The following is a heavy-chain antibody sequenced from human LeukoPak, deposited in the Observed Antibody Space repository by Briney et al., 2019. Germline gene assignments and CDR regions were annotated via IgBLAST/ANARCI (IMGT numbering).Heavy chain of an antibody. CDR2: IYPGDSDT. CDR3: ARLSRHLNWFDP. J-gene: IGHJ5*02. D-gene: IGHD6-25*01. V-gene: IGHV5-51*01. CDR1: GYSFTSYW. Sequence: KRGESLKISCKGSGYSFTSYWIGWVRQMPGKGLERMGIIYPGDSDTRYSPSLQGQVTISADKSISTAYLQWSSLKASDTAMYYCARLSRHLNWFDPWGQGTLVTVSS.